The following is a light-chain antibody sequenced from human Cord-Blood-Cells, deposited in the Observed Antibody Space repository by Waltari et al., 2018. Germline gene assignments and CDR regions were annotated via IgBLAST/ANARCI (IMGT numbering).Light chain of an antibody. J-gene: IGKJ4*01. CDR2: DAS. Sequence: DIQMTQSPSTLSASVGDRVTITCRASQSISSWLAWYQQKPGKAPKLLIYDASSLESGVPSRFSGSGSGTEFTLTISSLQPDDFATYYCEQYNSYSLTFGGGTKVEIK. CDR1: QSISSW. CDR3: EQYNSYSLT. V-gene: IGKV1-5*01.